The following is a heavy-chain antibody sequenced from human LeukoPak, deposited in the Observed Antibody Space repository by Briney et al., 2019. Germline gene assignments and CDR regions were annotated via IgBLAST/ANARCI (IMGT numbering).Heavy chain of an antibody. CDR3: AKDHEPYCGGDCFNGDY. J-gene: IGHJ4*02. V-gene: IGHV3-30*18. CDR1: GFTFSRYG. CDR2: ILYGGSNK. Sequence: GGGLRLSCAASGFTFSRYGMHWVRQAPGKGLEWAAVILYGGSNKYYADSVKGRFTISRDNSKNTLYLQMNSLRAEDTAVYYCAKDHEPYCGGDCFNGDYWGQGTLVTVSS. D-gene: IGHD2-21*02.